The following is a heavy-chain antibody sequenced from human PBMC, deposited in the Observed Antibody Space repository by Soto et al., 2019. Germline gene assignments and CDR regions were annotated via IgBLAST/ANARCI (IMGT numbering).Heavy chain of an antibody. D-gene: IGHD6-19*01. CDR1: GFTFSSYG. Sequence: QVQLVESGGGVVQPGRSLRLSCAASGFTFSSYGMHWVRQAPGKGLEWVAVISYDGSNKYYADSVKGRCTISRDNSKNRLYLQMNSLRAEDTAVYYCAKDPHLHSGWYSSDEYFQHWGQGTLATVSS. CDR2: ISYDGSNK. J-gene: IGHJ1*01. CDR3: AKDPHLHSGWYSSDEYFQH. V-gene: IGHV3-30*18.